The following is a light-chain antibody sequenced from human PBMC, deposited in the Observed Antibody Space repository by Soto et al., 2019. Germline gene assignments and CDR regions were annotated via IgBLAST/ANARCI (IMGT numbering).Light chain of an antibody. CDR3: LQYVTASRT. V-gene: IGKV1-5*03. CDR2: KAS. Sequence: DIQMTQSPSTLSASVGDRVTITCRASQSLTSWLAWFQQKPGKAPKLLIYKASTLEAGVPSRFSGSGSGTEFTLTISSLQPDDFATYFCLQYVTASRTFGQGTKVEIK. CDR1: QSLTSW. J-gene: IGKJ1*01.